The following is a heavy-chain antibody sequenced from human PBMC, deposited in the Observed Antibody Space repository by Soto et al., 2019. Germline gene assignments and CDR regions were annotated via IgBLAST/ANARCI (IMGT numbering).Heavy chain of an antibody. D-gene: IGHD7-27*01. CDR3: ARLTGDLGYDYYGMDV. CDR1: GFTFSSYS. V-gene: IGHV3-21*01. CDR2: ISSSSSYI. Sequence: EVQLVESGGGLVQPGGSLRLSCAASGFTFSSYSMNWVRQAPGKGLEWVSSISSSSSYIYYADSVKGRFTISRDNAKNSLYLQMNSLRAEDTAVYYCARLTGDLGYDYYGMDVWGQGTTVTVSS. J-gene: IGHJ6*02.